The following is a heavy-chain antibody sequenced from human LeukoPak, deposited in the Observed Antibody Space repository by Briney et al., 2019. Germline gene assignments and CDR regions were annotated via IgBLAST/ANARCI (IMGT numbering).Heavy chain of an antibody. J-gene: IGHJ4*02. V-gene: IGHV1-69*04. CDR2: IIPILGIA. D-gene: IGHD2-21*02. CDR3: ASGSVVVTATKFDY. CDR1: GSTFSSYA. Sequence: SVKVSCKASGSTFSSYAISWVRQAPGQGLEWMGRIIPILGIANYAQKFQGRVTITADKSTSTAYMELSSLRSEDTAVYYCASGSVVVTATKFDYWGQGTLVTVSS.